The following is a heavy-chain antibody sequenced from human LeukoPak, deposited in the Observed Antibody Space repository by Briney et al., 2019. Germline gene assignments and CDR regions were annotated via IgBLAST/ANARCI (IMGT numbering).Heavy chain of an antibody. CDR2: MYSSGST. CDR3: ARGGKATVVTM. CDR1: GGSINSYY. D-gene: IGHD4-23*01. V-gene: IGHV4-4*07. J-gene: IGHJ4*02. Sequence: SETLSLTCTVSGGSINSYYWSWIRQPAGKGLEWIGRMYSSGSTNYNPSLKSRVSMSVDTSKNQLSLKLTSVTAADTAVYYCARGGKATVVTMWGQGILVTVSS.